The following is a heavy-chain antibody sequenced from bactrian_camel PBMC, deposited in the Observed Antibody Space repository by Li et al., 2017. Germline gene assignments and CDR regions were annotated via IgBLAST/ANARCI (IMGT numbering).Heavy chain of an antibody. CDR2: TNTGGGLT. CDR3: AAGSRQYAYDSRSRWYAPQYEL. CDR1: GFTFRLSA. J-gene: IGHJ4*01. V-gene: IGHV3S31*01. Sequence: VQLVESGGGLVQPGGSLTLSCVASGFTFRLSAMSWVRQVPGKGLEWVAATNTGGGLTFYADAVKGRFTVSRDDAQNTLYLQMNSLKPEDTAMYYCAAGSRQYAYDSRSRWYAPQYELWGQGPRSPSP. D-gene: IGHD2*01.